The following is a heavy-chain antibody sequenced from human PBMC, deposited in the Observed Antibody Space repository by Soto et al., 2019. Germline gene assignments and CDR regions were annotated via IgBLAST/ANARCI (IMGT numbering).Heavy chain of an antibody. V-gene: IGHV4-30-2*01. D-gene: IGHD6-13*01. Sequence: QLQLQESGSGLVEPSQTLSLTCAVSGGSISSGDYSWSWIRQPPGKGLEWIGYISHSGNTYYNPSLKSRVIISVDRSKNHCSLNLSSVTAPDTAVYYCARSGYRSPWYGWDAFDYWGQGTLVTVSS. CDR2: ISHSGNT. CDR1: GGSISSGDYS. J-gene: IGHJ4*02. CDR3: ARSGYRSPWYGWDAFDY.